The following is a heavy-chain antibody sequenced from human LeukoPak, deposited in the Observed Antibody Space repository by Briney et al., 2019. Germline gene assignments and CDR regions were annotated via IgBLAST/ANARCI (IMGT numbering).Heavy chain of an antibody. V-gene: IGHV3-74*01. D-gene: IGHD3-22*01. CDR2: INSDGSST. CDR1: GFTFSSHT. J-gene: IGHJ3*02. CDR3: ARGGSVDYYDSSGFSPAFDI. Sequence: GGSLRLSCAASGFTFSSHTMHWVRQAPGKGLVWVSRINSDGSSTSYADSVKGRFTISRDNAKNTLYLQMNSLRAEDTAVYYCARGGSVDYYDSSGFSPAFDIWGQGTMVTVSS.